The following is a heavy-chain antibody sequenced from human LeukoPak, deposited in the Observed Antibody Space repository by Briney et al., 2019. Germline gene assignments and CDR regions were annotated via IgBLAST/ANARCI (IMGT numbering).Heavy chain of an antibody. Sequence: GGSLRLSCAASGFTFNNYAMSWVRQAPGKGLEWVSAISGSGGSTYYVDSVKGRFTISRDNSKNTLYLQMNSLRAEDTAIYYCAKHSRAVVVAAKDYWGQGSLVTVSS. J-gene: IGHJ4*02. V-gene: IGHV3-23*01. CDR3: AKHSRAVVVAAKDY. D-gene: IGHD2-15*01. CDR2: ISGSGGST. CDR1: GFTFNNYA.